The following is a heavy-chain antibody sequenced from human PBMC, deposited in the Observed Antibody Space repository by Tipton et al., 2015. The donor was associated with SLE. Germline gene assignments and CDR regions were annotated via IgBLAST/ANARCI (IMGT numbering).Heavy chain of an antibody. CDR2: INRSGGT. CDR3: ARVESGGWHFDN. CDR1: GGSFSGNY. D-gene: IGHD4-23*01. V-gene: IGHV4-34*01. J-gene: IGHJ4*02. Sequence: TLSLTCAVYGGSFSGNYWSWIRQVPGKGLEWIGEINRSGGTNYNAAFKSRVTISVDTSKNQFSLKLSSVTATDTAVYYCARVESGGWHFDNWGQGTLVTVSS.